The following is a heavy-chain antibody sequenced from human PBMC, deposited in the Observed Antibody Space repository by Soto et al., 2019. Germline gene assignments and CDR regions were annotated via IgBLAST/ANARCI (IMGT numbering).Heavy chain of an antibody. Sequence: GASVKVSCKVSGYTLTELSMHWVRQAPGKGLEWMGGFDPEDGETIYAQKFQGRVTMTEDTSTDTAYMELSSLRSEDTAVYYCATVVITMVRGTHPSHFDYWGQGTLVTVSS. CDR2: FDPEDGET. CDR3: ATVVITMVRGTHPSHFDY. CDR1: GYTLTELS. V-gene: IGHV1-24*01. D-gene: IGHD3-10*01. J-gene: IGHJ4*02.